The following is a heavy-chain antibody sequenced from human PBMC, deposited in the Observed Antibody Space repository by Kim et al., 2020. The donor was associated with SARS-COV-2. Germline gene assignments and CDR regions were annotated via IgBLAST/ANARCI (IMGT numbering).Heavy chain of an antibody. D-gene: IGHD6-13*01. Sequence: GGSLRLSCAASGFTFSSYWMSWVRQAPGKGLEWLANIKQDGSEKYYVDSVKGRFTISRDNAKNSLYLQMNSLRAEDTAVYYCARPQGAAAGIPPPDVWGQGTTVTVSS. CDR1: GFTFSSYW. CDR3: ARPQGAAAGIPPPDV. CDR2: IKQDGSEK. J-gene: IGHJ6*02. V-gene: IGHV3-7*01.